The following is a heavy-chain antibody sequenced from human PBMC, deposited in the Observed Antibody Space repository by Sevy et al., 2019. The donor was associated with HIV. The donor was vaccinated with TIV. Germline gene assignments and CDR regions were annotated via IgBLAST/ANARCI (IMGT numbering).Heavy chain of an antibody. J-gene: IGHJ4*03. CDR3: AKDRGRNYYDSSGSFAAFDI. Sequence: GGSLRLSCAASGFTFSSYAMNWVRQAPGKGLEWVSAISGSGGSTYYADSVKGRFTISRDNSKNTLYLQMNSQRAEDTAVYYCAKDRGRNYYDSSGSFAAFDIWGQGTLVTVSS. D-gene: IGHD3-22*01. CDR2: ISGSGGST. CDR1: GFTFSSYA. V-gene: IGHV3-23*01.